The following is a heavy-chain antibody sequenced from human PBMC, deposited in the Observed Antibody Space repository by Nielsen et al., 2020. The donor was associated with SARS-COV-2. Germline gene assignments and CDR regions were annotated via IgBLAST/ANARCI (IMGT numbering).Heavy chain of an antibody. CDR3: ARGGYGDYVLDY. D-gene: IGHD4-17*01. J-gene: IGHJ4*02. V-gene: IGHV3-48*03. CDR1: GFTFSSYE. Sequence: GESLKISCAASGFTFSSYEMNWVRQAPGKGLEWVSYITNSGGTINYADSVKGRFTISRDNAKNSLYLQMNSLRAEDTALYHCARGGYGDYVLDYWGQGTLVTVSS. CDR2: ITNSGGTI.